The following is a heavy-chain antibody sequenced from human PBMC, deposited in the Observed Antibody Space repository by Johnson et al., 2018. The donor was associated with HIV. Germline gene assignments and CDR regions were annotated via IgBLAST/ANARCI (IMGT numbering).Heavy chain of an antibody. CDR1: RFTFDDYG. D-gene: IGHD2-15*01. Sequence: VQLVESGGGVVRPGGSLRLSCAASRFTFDDYGMSWVRQAPGKGLEWVSGINWNGGNTDYADSVKGRFHISRDNAKHSLNLQMNSLRAEDTALYYCARDLRVVVAAPIGAATSHVFDIWGQGTMVTVSS. CDR2: INWNGGNT. CDR3: ARDLRVVVAAPIGAATSHVFDI. V-gene: IGHV3-20*04. J-gene: IGHJ3*02.